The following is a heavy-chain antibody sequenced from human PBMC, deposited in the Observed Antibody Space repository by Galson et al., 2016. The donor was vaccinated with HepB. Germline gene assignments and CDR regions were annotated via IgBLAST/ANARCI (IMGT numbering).Heavy chain of an antibody. CDR1: GFTFSSYA. CDR2: IRDSGGIT. V-gene: IGHV3-23*01. Sequence: SLRLSCAASGFTFSSYATNWVRQAPGKGLEWVSGIRDSGGITDYADSVKGRFTISRDNSKNTLYLQMNSLRDEDTAVYYCVGDGAVPGLGFDPWGQGALVSVSS. J-gene: IGHJ5*02. D-gene: IGHD6-19*01. CDR3: VGDGAVPGLGFDP.